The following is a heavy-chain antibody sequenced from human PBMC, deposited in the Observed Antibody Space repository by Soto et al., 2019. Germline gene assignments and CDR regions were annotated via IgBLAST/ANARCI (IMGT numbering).Heavy chain of an antibody. CDR1: GGTFSSYT. J-gene: IGHJ4*02. V-gene: IGHV1-69*04. D-gene: IGHD2-15*01. Sequence: ASVKVSCKASGGTFSSYTISWVRQAPGQGLEWMGRIIPILGIANYAQKFQGRDTITADKSTSTAYMELSSLRSEDTAVYYCARDCGSSGGSCRDYWGQGTLVTVSS. CDR2: IIPILGIA. CDR3: ARDCGSSGGSCRDY.